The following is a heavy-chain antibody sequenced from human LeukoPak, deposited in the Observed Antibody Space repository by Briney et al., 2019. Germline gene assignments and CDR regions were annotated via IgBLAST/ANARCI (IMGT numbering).Heavy chain of an antibody. V-gene: IGHV1-24*01. D-gene: IGHD5-12*01. CDR3: ARASGYDLSLFDY. CDR2: FDPEDGET. J-gene: IGHJ4*02. Sequence: GASVKVSCKVSGYTLTELSMHWVRQAPGKGLEWMGGFDPEDGETIYAQKFQGRVTITADKSTSTAYMELSSLRSEDTAVYYCARASGYDLSLFDYWGQGTLVTVSS. CDR1: GYTLTELS.